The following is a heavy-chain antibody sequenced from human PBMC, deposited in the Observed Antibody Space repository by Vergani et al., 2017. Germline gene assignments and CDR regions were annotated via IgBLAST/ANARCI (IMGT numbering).Heavy chain of an antibody. CDR3: ANEGSANRIRGWLDH. D-gene: IGHD3-10*01. J-gene: IGHJ4*02. V-gene: IGHV3-23*04. CDR1: GFTFDDYG. CDR2: ISGSGGST. Sequence: EVQLVESGGGVVRPGGSLRLSCAASGFTFDDYGMSWVRQAPGKGLEWVSAISGSGGSTYYADSVKGRFTISRDNSKNTLYLQMNSLRAEDTAVYYCANEGSANRIRGWLDHWGQGALVTVSS.